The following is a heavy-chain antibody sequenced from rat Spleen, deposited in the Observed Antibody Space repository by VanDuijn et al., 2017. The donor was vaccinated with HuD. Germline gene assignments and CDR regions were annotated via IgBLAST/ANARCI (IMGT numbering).Heavy chain of an antibody. D-gene: IGHD3-1*01. V-gene: IGHV5-29*01. CDR2: ISYGDSSGHSST. J-gene: IGHJ3*01. Sequence: EVQLVESGGGLVQPGRSLKLSCAASGFTFSDYGMAWVRQAPTKGLEWVATISYGDSSGHSSTYYRDSVKGRFTVSRDNSKSTLYLQVDSLRSEDTATYYCARQRGPSWFAYWGQGTLVTVSS. CDR1: GFTFSDYG. CDR3: ARQRGPSWFAY.